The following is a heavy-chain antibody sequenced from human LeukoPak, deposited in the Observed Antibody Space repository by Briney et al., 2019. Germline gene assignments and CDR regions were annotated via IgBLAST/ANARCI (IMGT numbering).Heavy chain of an antibody. D-gene: IGHD4-23*01. V-gene: IGHV3-21*01. CDR1: GFTFSSYS. CDR2: ISSSSSYI. CDR3: AREETKRGYGGTIDY. J-gene: IGHJ4*02. Sequence: GGSLRLSCAASGFTFSSYSMNWVRQAPGKGLEWVSSISSSSSYIYYADSVKGRFTISRENAKNSLYLQMNSLRAEDTAVYYCAREETKRGYGGTIDYWGQGTLVTVSS.